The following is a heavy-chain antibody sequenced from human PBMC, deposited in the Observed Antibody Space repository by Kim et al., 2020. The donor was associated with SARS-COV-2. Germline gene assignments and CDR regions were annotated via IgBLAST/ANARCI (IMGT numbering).Heavy chain of an antibody. CDR2: VYYSGTT. J-gene: IGHJ6*02. CDR1: GGFISSYY. CDR3: ASSLRVGSGSYFGYHYYGMDV. V-gene: IGHV4-59*01. D-gene: IGHD3-10*01. Sequence: SETLSLTCTVSGGFISSYYWSWIRQPPGKGLEWIGYVYYSGTTNYNPSLKSRVAISVDASKNQFSLTLASVTGADTAVYYWASSLRVGSGSYFGYHYYGMDVWGQGTSVTVS.